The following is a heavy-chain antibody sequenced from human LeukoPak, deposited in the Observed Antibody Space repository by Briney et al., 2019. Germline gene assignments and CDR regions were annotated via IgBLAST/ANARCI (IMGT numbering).Heavy chain of an antibody. J-gene: IGHJ4*02. CDR2: ISGSGGSI. V-gene: IGHV3-23*01. CDR1: GFTFSSYA. CDR3: ARDLGSGSSYYFDY. Sequence: PGGSLRLSCAASGFTFSSYAMSWVRQAPGKGLELVSAISGSGGSIYYADSVKGRFTITRDNSKNTLYLQMNSLRAEDTAVYYCARDLGSGSSYYFDYWGQGTLVTVSS. D-gene: IGHD3-10*02.